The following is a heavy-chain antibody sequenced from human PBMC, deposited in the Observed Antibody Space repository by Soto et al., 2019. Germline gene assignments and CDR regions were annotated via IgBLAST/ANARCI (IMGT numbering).Heavy chain of an antibody. D-gene: IGHD6-13*01. CDR2: IYHSGST. CDR1: GDSISSSKW. V-gene: IGHV4-4*02. CDR3: ARGERQQQRDY. J-gene: IGHJ4*02. Sequence: SETLSLTCAVSGDSISSSKWWSWVRQPPGKGLEWIGEIYHSGSTNYNPSLKSRVIISLDKSKNQFSLKLSSVTDADTAVYYCARGERQQQRDYWGQGTLVTVSS.